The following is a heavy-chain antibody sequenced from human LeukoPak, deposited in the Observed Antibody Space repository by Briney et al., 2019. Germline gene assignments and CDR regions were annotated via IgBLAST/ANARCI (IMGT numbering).Heavy chain of an antibody. Sequence: SVKVSCKASGGTFSSYAISWVRQAPGQGLEWMGGIIPIFGTANYAQKFQGRVTITADEPTSTAYMELSSLRSEDTAVYYCARIWTDCSSTSCYTPYFDYWGQGTLVTVSS. CDR3: ARIWTDCSSTSCYTPYFDY. V-gene: IGHV1-69*01. CDR1: GGTFSSYA. D-gene: IGHD2-2*02. J-gene: IGHJ4*02. CDR2: IIPIFGTA.